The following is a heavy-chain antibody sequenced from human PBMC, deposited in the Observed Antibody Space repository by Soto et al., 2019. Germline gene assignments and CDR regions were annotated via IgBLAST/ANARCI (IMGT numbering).Heavy chain of an antibody. J-gene: IGHJ6*04. V-gene: IGHV3-23*01. CDR3: AKARVSITIFGVITPAALDV. D-gene: IGHD3-3*01. CDR1: GFTFILYA. CDR2: IGGSSGGT. Sequence: GGSLRLSCEASGFTFILYAISWVRQATGKGLEWVSTIGGSSGGTYYADSVKGRFIISRDNSKSTLYLQMNTLRAEDAAVYYCAKARVSITIFGVITPAALDVWGKGTTVTVSS.